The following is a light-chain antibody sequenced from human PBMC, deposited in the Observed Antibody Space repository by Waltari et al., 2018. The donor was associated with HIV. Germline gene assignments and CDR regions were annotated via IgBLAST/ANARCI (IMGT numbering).Light chain of an antibody. CDR3: QQSFSPLYS. Sequence: DIQMTQSPSPLSASVGDRVTITCRASQSISSYLNWYQVKPGKAPKLLIYGASRLQSGVPSRFSGSGSGTDFTLTINNLQPEDFATYYCQQSFSPLYSFGQGTKLDIK. CDR2: GAS. V-gene: IGKV1-39*01. J-gene: IGKJ2*03. CDR1: QSISSY.